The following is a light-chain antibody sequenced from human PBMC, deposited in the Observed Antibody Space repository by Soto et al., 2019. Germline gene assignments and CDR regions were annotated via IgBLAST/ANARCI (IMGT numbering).Light chain of an antibody. CDR3: QQYNNWAPIT. Sequence: EIVLTQSPATLSVSPGERATLSCRASQSVSSNLAWYQQKPGQAPRLLIYGASTRATGIPARFSGSGSGTEFTLTISSCQSEDFAVYYCQQYNNWAPITFGQGTRLEIK. J-gene: IGKJ5*01. V-gene: IGKV3-15*01. CDR2: GAS. CDR1: QSVSSN.